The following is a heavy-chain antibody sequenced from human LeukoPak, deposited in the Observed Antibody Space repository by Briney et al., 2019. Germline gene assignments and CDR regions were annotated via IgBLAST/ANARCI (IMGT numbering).Heavy chain of an antibody. CDR1: GGSISSGGYY. Sequence: SKTLSLTCTVSGGSISSGGYYWSWIRQHPGKGLEWIGYIYYSGSTYYNPSLKSRVTISVDTSKNQFSPKLSSVTAADTAVYYCAREAAFHYYYYGMDVWGQGTTVTVSS. J-gene: IGHJ6*02. V-gene: IGHV4-31*03. D-gene: IGHD6-25*01. CDR2: IYYSGST. CDR3: AREAAFHYYYYGMDV.